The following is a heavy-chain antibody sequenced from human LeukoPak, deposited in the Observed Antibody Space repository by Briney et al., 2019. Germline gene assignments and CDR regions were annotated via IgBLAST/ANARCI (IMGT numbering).Heavy chain of an antibody. Sequence: ASVKVSCKASGYTFNTYGITWVRQAPGQGLEWMGWISAYNGNTNYAQKLQGRVTMTTDTSTSTAYMELRSLRSDDTAVYYCASVSSRDRGYYYYMDVWGKGTTVTVSS. V-gene: IGHV1-18*01. CDR2: ISAYNGNT. D-gene: IGHD2-8*01. CDR1: GYTFNTYG. CDR3: ASVSSRDRGYYYYMDV. J-gene: IGHJ6*03.